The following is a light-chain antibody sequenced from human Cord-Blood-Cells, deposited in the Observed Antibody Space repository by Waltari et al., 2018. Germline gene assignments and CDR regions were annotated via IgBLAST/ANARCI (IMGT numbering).Light chain of an antibody. CDR1: SSDVGGYNY. Sequence: QSALTQPASVSGSPGQSLTISCTGTSSDVGGYNYVSWYQQHPGKAPKLMIYEVSHRPSVVSNRFSGSKSGNTASLTISGLQAEDEADYYCSSYTSSSTLVFGGGTKLTVL. V-gene: IGLV2-14*01. CDR2: EVS. CDR3: SSYTSSSTLV. J-gene: IGLJ2*01.